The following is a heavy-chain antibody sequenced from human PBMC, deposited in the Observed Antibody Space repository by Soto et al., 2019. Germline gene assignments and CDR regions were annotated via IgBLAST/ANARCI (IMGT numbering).Heavy chain of an antibody. CDR2: IYYSGST. CDR1: GGSISSGGYY. Sequence: QVQLQESGPGLVKPSQTLSLTCTVSGGSISSGGYYWSWIRQHPGKGLEWIGYIYYSGSTFYNPSLKSRVTIXVXTTXNQFSLKLSSVTAADTAVYYCARVSCISTSCYAYYYYGMDVWGQGTTVTVSS. D-gene: IGHD2-2*01. J-gene: IGHJ6*02. CDR3: ARVSCISTSCYAYYYYGMDV. V-gene: IGHV4-31*03.